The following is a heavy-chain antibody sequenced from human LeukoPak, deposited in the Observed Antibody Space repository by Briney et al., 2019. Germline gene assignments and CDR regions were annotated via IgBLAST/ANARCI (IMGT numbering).Heavy chain of an antibody. J-gene: IGHJ4*02. CDR2: IYNSGST. CDR3: ARRANWGFFDY. V-gene: IGHV4-59*01. CDR1: GVSISNYR. D-gene: IGHD7-27*01. Sequence: SETLSLTCTVSGVSISNYRWSWIRQPPGKGLEWIGYIYNSGSTNYNPSLKSRVTISVDTSKNQFSLKLSSVTAADTAVYHCARRANWGFFDYWGQGILVTVSS.